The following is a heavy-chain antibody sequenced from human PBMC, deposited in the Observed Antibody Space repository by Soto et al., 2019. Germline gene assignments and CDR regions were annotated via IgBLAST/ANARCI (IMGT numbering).Heavy chain of an antibody. CDR2: IYYSGTT. Sequence: PSETLSLTCTVSGFSITSYYWSWIRQTPGKGLEWIGYIYYSGTTYYNPSLKSRVTISVDTSKNQFSLKLSSVTAADTAVYYCARLQGTGTIWFDPWGQGTLVTVSS. CDR1: GFSITSYY. CDR3: ARLQGTGTIWFDP. V-gene: IGHV4-59*06. J-gene: IGHJ5*02. D-gene: IGHD1-7*01.